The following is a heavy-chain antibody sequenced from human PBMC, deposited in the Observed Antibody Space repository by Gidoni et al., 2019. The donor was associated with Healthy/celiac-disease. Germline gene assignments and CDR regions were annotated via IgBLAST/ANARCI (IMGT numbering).Heavy chain of an antibody. V-gene: IGHV1-69*06. J-gene: IGHJ4*02. CDR2: IIPICGTA. CDR1: GGTFSSYA. CDR3: ASTYYDFWSGYFCLTY. Sequence: QVQLVQSGAEVKKPGSSVKLSCQASGGTFSSYAISWVRQAPGQGLEWMGGIIPICGTANYAQKFQGRVTITADKSTSTAYMELSSLRSEDTAVYYCASTYYDFWSGYFCLTYWGQGTLVTVSS. D-gene: IGHD3-3*01.